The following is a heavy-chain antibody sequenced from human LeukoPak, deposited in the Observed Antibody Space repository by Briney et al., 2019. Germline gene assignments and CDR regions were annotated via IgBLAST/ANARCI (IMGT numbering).Heavy chain of an antibody. D-gene: IGHD5-18*01. J-gene: IGHJ4*02. CDR1: GGTFSSYA. Sequence: SVKVSCKASGGTFSSYAISWVRQAPGQGLEWMGRIIPILGIANYAQKFQGRVTITADKSTSTAYMELSSLRSEDTAVYYCARGGIQLWLFDYWGQGTLVTVSS. V-gene: IGHV1-69*04. CDR3: ARGGIQLWLFDY. CDR2: IIPILGIA.